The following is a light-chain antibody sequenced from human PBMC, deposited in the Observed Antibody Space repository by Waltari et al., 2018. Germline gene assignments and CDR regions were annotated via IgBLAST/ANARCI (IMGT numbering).Light chain of an antibody. CDR3: QQSYT. V-gene: IGKV1-39*01. J-gene: IGKJ4*01. CDR1: QSIREY. Sequence: DIQMTQYPSSLSASVVEKVTITFRASQSIREYLNWYQQKPGKAHKLLIYGASSLQSGVPSRFSGSGSGTDFTLSITSLQPEDSATYYCQQSYTFGGGTKVEIK. CDR2: GAS.